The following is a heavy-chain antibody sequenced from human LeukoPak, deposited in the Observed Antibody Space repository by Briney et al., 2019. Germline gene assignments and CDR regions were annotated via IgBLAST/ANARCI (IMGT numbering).Heavy chain of an antibody. D-gene: IGHD4-17*01. CDR1: GFSFSAYA. V-gene: IGHV3-23*01. CDR2: IRAIGGAHYA. CDR3: ARDPNGDYIGAFDM. J-gene: IGHJ3*02. Sequence: GGSLRLSCTASGFSFSAYAMMWIRQAPGKGPEWVSAIRAIGGAHYADYAESVKGRFTISRDDSKSTLFLQMWSLRVEDTAVYYCARDPNGDYIGAFDMWGPGTKVTVSS.